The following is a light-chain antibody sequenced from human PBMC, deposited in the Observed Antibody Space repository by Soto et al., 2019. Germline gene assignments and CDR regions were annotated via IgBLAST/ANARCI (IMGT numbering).Light chain of an antibody. Sequence: ETVLTQSPDTLSLSPGERATLSCRASQSVSSYLAWYQQKPGQAPRLLITDASNRATGIPARFSGSGSGTDFTHTISSLEPDDFAVYYCQQRTNWPPTFGQGTKVEI. CDR3: QQRTNWPPT. V-gene: IGKV3-11*01. J-gene: IGKJ1*01. CDR2: DAS. CDR1: QSVSSY.